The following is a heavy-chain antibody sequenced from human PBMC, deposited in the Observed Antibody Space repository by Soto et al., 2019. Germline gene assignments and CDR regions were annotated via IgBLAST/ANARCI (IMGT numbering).Heavy chain of an antibody. D-gene: IGHD3-16*01. CDR2: ITGSGGTT. CDR1: GFTFSSYA. J-gene: IGHJ4*02. Sequence: GGSLRLSCAASGFTFSSYAMSWVRQAPGKGLERVSAITGSGGTTYYADSVKGRFTISRDNSKDTLYLQMSSLRAKDTALYYCAKGYISGGYFNNWGRETLVTVSS. V-gene: IGHV3-23*01. CDR3: AKGYISGGYFNN.